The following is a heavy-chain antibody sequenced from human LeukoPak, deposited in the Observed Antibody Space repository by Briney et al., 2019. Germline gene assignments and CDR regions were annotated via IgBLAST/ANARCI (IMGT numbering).Heavy chain of an antibody. CDR3: WKGPGFELLDRRGFFLDF. D-gene: IGHD3-10*01. Sequence: PGGSLRLSCAASGFTFSSHNMNWVRQAPGKGLEWVSSISGRGNYIFYADSVKGRFTISRDSAKNSLSLQMNSLRAEDTAVYYWWKGPGFELLDRRGFFLDFWGPGALV. J-gene: IGHJ4*02. CDR2: ISGRGNYI. CDR1: GFTFSSHN. V-gene: IGHV3-21*01.